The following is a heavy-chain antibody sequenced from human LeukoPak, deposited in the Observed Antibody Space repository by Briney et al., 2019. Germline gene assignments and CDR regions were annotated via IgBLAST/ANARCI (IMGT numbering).Heavy chain of an antibody. D-gene: IGHD3-22*01. V-gene: IGHV3-74*01. CDR1: GFPFSSYA. Sequence: PGGSLRLSCAASGFPFSSYAMYWVLQAPGKGVVWVSRVHGDGNNIGYADSVRDRFTISRDNAKNSLYLQMNSLRADDTAVYYCARELMIVVSAWGQGTLVTVSS. J-gene: IGHJ5*02. CDR3: ARELMIVVSA. CDR2: VHGDGNNI.